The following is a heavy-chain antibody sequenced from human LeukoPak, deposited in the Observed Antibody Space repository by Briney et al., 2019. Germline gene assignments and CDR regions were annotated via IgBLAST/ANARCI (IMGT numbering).Heavy chain of an antibody. V-gene: IGHV3-21*01. CDR1: GFTFSSYS. J-gene: IGHJ4*02. CDR3: AREGGSYYMLYYFDY. CDR2: ISSSSSYM. Sequence: GGSLRLSCAASGFTFSSYSMNWVRQAPGKGLEWVSSISSSSSYMYYADSVKGRFTISRDNATNSLYLQMNSLRAEDTAVYYCAREGGSYYMLYYFDYWGQGTLVAVSS. D-gene: IGHD1-26*01.